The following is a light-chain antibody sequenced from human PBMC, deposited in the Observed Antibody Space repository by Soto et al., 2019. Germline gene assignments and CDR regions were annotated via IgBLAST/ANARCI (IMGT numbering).Light chain of an antibody. CDR3: QKYNSAPRT. CDR1: QGLSNY. CDR2: AAS. J-gene: IGKJ1*01. Sequence: DIQMTQSPSSLSASVGDRVTITFRAIQGLSNYLAWYQQKPGKVPKLLIYAASTVQSGVPSRFSGSGSGTDFTLTISSLQPEDVATYYCQKYNSAPRTFGQGTKVEIK. V-gene: IGKV1-27*01.